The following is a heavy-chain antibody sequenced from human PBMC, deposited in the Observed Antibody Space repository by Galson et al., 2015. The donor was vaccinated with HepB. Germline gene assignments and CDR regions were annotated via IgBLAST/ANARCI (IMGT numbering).Heavy chain of an antibody. CDR3: AKELGILTGYLPLDY. D-gene: IGHD3-9*01. CDR2: ISYDGSNK. J-gene: IGHJ4*02. CDR1: GFTFSSYG. V-gene: IGHV3-30*18. Sequence: SLRLSCAASGFTFSSYGLHWGRQAPGKGLEWVAVISYDGSNKYYADSVKGRFTISRDNSKNTLYLQMNSLRAEDTAVYYCAKELGILTGYLPLDYWGQGTLVTVSS.